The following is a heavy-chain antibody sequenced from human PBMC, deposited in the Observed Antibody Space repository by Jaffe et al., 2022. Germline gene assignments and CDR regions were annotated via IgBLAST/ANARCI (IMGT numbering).Heavy chain of an antibody. CDR2: IYHSGST. CDR1: AYSISSGYY. V-gene: IGHV4-38-2*01. Sequence: QVQLQESGPGLVKPSETLSLTCAVSAYSISSGYYWGWIRQPPGEGLEWIGSIYHSGSTYYNPSLRSRVTISIDTSKNQFSLKLTSVTAADMAVYYCARQFITPGYTSPYGAFDIWGQGTLVTVSS. J-gene: IGHJ3*02. D-gene: IGHD3-10*01. CDR3: ARQFITPGYTSPYGAFDI.